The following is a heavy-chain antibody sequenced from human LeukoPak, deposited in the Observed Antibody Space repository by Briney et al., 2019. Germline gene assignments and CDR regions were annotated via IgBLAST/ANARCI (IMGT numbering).Heavy chain of an antibody. CDR1: GFTISSRY. CDR2: IYSGGST. V-gene: IGHV3-66*01. CDR3: ARDLLRYNPFDY. J-gene: IGHJ4*02. D-gene: IGHD1-14*01. Sequence: GGSLRVSCAASGFTISSRYMSWVRQAPGKGLEWVSVIYSGGSTRYADSVKGRFTISRDNSKNTLYLQMNSLRPEDTAVYYCARDLLRYNPFDYWGQGTLVTVSS.